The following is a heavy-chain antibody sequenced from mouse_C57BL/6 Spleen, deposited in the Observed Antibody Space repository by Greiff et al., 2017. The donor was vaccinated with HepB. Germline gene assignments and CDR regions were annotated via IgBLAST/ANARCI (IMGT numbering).Heavy chain of an antibody. CDR1: GYTFTSYW. J-gene: IGHJ3*01. CDR2: IDPSDSET. D-gene: IGHD2-5*01. CDR3: ASDYSNYADAD. V-gene: IGHV1-52*01. Sequence: QVQLQQPGAELVRPGSSVKLSCKASGYTFTSYWMHWVKQRPIQGLEWIGNIDPSDSETHYNQKFKDKATLTVDKSSSTAYMQLSSLTSEDSAVYDCASDYSNYADADWGQGTLVTVSA.